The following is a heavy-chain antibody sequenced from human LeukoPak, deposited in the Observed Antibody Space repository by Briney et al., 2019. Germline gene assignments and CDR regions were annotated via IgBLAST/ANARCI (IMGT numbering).Heavy chain of an antibody. D-gene: IGHD1-26*01. V-gene: IGHV3-64D*06. CDR3: VKKAVGGAKGWFDP. CDR2: ISSNVVST. CDR1: GFTFSSYA. J-gene: IGHJ5*02. Sequence: GGSLRLSCSASGFTFSSYAMYRVRQAPGKGLEYVSAISSNVVSTYYADSVKGRFTISRDNSKNTLYLQMTSLRDEDTAVYYCVKKAVGGAKGWFDPWGQGTLVTVSS.